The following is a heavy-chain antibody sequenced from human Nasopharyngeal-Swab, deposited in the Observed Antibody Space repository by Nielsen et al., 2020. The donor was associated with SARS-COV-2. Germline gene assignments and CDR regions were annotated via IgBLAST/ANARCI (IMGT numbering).Heavy chain of an antibody. Sequence: GESLKISCAASGFTFSNAWMSWVRQAPGKGLEWVGRIKSKTDGGKTDYAAPVKGRFTISRDDSKNTLYLQMNSLKTEDTAVYYCTTVGTSWHYYGMDVWGQGTTVTVSS. V-gene: IGHV3-15*01. D-gene: IGHD3-10*01. CDR3: TTVGTSWHYYGMDV. J-gene: IGHJ6*02. CDR1: GFTFSNAW. CDR2: IKSKTDGGKT.